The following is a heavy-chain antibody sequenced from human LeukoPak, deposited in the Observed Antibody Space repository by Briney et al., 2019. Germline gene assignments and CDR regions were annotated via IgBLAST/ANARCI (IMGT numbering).Heavy chain of an antibody. CDR2: IIPIFGTA. CDR3: ARAGYCTNGVCSDYFDY. V-gene: IGHV1-69*13. CDR1: GGTFSSYA. Sequence: ASVKVSCKASGGTFSSYAISWVRQAPGQGLEWMGGIIPIFGTANYAQKFQGRVTITADESTSTAYMELSSLRSEDTAVYYCARAGYCTNGVCSDYFDYWGQGTLVTVSS. D-gene: IGHD2-8*01. J-gene: IGHJ4*02.